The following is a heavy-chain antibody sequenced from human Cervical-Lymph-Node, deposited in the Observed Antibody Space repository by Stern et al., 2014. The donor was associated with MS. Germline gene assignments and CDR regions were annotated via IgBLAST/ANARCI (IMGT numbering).Heavy chain of an antibody. J-gene: IGHJ4*02. CDR2: ISNSGST. CDR1: DCSVSSGRPF. Sequence: QLQLQESGPGLVQPSETLFLTCSVSDCSVSSGRPFLSWIRQPPGKGLEWIGYISNSGSTSYNPSLNSRVTISVDTSKSQFSLRLRSVTAADTAVYYCARGRGYSYGTDYWGQGSLVTVSS. V-gene: IGHV4-61*01. D-gene: IGHD5-18*01. CDR3: ARGRGYSYGTDY.